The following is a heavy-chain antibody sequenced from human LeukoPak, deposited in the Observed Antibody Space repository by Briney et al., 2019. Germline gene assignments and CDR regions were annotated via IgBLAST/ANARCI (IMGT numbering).Heavy chain of an antibody. CDR3: GRVSCGGNCYSLIGTFDI. V-gene: IGHV1-69*13. CDR1: GGTFKNCA. Sequence: SVKVSCKASGGTFKNCASSWVRQAPGQGLDWMGGIIPIFGTTNYAQKFQARVTITADESPSTAYLEMSSLRSEDTAVYYCGRVSCGGNCYSLIGTFDIWGQGTMVTVSS. J-gene: IGHJ3*02. D-gene: IGHD2-15*01. CDR2: IIPIFGTT.